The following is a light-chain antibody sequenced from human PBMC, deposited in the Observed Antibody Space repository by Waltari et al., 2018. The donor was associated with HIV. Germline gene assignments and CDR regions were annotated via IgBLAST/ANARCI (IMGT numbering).Light chain of an antibody. CDR1: TTNLGAGYD. CDR3: QSYDRGLSGPV. V-gene: IGLV1-40*01. CDR2: SDT. J-gene: IGLJ2*01. Sequence: QSVLRQPPPVSGAPGQRATFPWVGSTTNLGAGYDLHWYQHVPGTGPKLLSYSDTKRPSGVPDRFSGSKSGTSGFLAITGLQADDEADYYCQSYDRGLSGPVFGGGTKLTVL.